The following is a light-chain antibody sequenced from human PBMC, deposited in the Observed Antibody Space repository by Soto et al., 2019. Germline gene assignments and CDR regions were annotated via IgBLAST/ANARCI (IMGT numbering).Light chain of an antibody. V-gene: IGLV2-23*02. J-gene: IGLJ1*01. CDR2: EVS. CDR1: TTDVGSYKL. CDR3: CSWAGSSTFYF. Sequence: QSALTQPASVSGSPVQSITISCTGTTTDVGSYKLVSWYQQHPGKAPKLMIYEVSRRPSGVSNRFSGSKSGNTASLTISGLQAEDEADYYCCSWAGSSTFYFFGSGTKVTVL.